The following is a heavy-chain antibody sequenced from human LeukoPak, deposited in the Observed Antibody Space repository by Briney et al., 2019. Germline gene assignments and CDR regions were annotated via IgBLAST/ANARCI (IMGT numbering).Heavy chain of an antibody. CDR2: IYPGDSDT. Sequence: GESLKISCKGSGYSFTSYWIGWVRQMPGKGLEWMGIIYPGDSDTRYSPSFQGQVTISADKSISTAYLQWSSLKASDTAMYYCARSPLVIYSSGYCDYRGQGTLVTVSS. D-gene: IGHD3-22*01. J-gene: IGHJ4*02. CDR3: ARSPLVIYSSGYCDY. V-gene: IGHV5-51*01. CDR1: GYSFTSYW.